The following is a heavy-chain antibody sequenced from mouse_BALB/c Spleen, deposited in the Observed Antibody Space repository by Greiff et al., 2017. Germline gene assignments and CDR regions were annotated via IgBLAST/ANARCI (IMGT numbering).Heavy chain of an antibody. D-gene: IGHD1-1*02. V-gene: IGHV1S132*01. CDR1: GYTFTSYW. J-gene: IGHJ2*01. Sequence: QVQLKESGAELVKPGASVKLSCKTSGYTFTSYWIQWVKQRPGQGLGWIGEIFPGTGTTYYNEKFKGKATLTIDTSSSTAYMQLSSLTSEDSAVYFCARREGGDYFDYWGQGTTLTVSS. CDR3: ARREGGDYFDY. CDR2: IFPGTGTT.